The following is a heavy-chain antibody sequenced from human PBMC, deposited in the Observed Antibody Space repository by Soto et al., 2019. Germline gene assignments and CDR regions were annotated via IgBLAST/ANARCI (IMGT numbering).Heavy chain of an antibody. Sequence: QVQLQASGPGLVKPSQTLSLTCTVSGGSISSGGYYWSWIRQHPGKGLEWIGYIYYSGRTYYNPSLRRRVTISVDTSKNQFSLELSSVTAADTAVYYCARGEGYCSSTSCANWFDPWGQGTLVTVSS. CDR1: GGSISSGGYY. D-gene: IGHD2-2*01. V-gene: IGHV4-31*03. J-gene: IGHJ5*02. CDR2: IYYSGRT. CDR3: ARGEGYCSSTSCANWFDP.